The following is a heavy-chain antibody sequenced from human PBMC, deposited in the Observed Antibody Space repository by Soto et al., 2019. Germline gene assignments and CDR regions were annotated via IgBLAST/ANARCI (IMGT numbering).Heavy chain of an antibody. CDR1: GGSFSGYY. D-gene: IGHD6-6*01. V-gene: IGHV4-34*01. CDR2: INHSGST. CDR3: ARSAEQLVQGDAFDI. Sequence: PSETLSVTCAVYGGSFSGYYWSWIRQPPGKGLEWIGEINHSGSTNYNPSLKSRVTISVDTSKNQFSLKLSSVTAADTAVYYCARSAEQLVQGDAFDIWGQGTMVTVS. J-gene: IGHJ3*02.